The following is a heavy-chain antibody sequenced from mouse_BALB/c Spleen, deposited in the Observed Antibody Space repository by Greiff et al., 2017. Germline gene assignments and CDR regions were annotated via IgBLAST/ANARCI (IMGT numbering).Heavy chain of an antibody. V-gene: IGHV3-8*02. CDR2: ISYSGST. D-gene: IGHD1-1*01. CDR1: GDSITSGY. CDR3: ARFITTVVYFDY. Sequence: DVKLQESGPSLVKPSQTLSLTCSVTGDSITSGYWNWIRKFPGNKLEYMGYISYSGSTYYNPSLKSRISITRDTSKNQYYLQLNSVTTEDTATYYCARFITTVVYFDYWGQGTTLTVSS. J-gene: IGHJ2*01.